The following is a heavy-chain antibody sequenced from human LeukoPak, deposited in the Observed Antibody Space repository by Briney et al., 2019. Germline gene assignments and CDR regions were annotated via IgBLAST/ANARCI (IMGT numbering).Heavy chain of an antibody. Sequence: PGGSLRLSCAASGFSFSSYTMNWVRQAPGKGLEWVSSISSSGDYFHYADSVKGRFTISRDNAKNSLHLQMTSPRAEDTAVYYCASQGGFDDWGQGTLVTVSS. J-gene: IGHJ4*02. CDR1: GFSFSSYT. CDR3: ASQGGFDD. CDR2: ISSSGDYF. V-gene: IGHV3-21*01. D-gene: IGHD2-15*01.